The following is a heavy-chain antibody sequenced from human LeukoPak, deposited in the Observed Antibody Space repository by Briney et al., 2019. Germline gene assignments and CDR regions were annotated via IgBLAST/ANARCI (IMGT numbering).Heavy chain of an antibody. J-gene: IGHJ3*02. CDR1: GFTFSSYS. V-gene: IGHV3-21*01. CDR3: AAVVVAAHDAFDI. D-gene: IGHD2-15*01. Sequence: GGSLRLSCAASGFTFSSYSMNWVRQAPGKGLEWVSSISSSSSYIYYAESVKGRFTISRDNAKNSLYLQMNSLRAEDTAVYYCAAVVVAAHDAFDIWGQGTMVTVSS. CDR2: ISSSSSYI.